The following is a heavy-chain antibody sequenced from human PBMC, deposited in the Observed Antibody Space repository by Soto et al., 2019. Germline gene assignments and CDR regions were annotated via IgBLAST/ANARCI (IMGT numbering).Heavy chain of an antibody. CDR1: GFTFSDYY. CDR3: ARGILGYCSSTSCYRDPYSFDY. CDR2: ISSSSSYT. Sequence: QVQLVESGGGLVKPGGSLRLSCAASGFTFSDYYMSWIRQAPGKGLEWVSYISSSSSYTNYADSVKGRFTISRDNAKNSLYLQMNSLRAEDTAVYYCARGILGYCSSTSCYRDPYSFDYWGQGTLVTVSS. D-gene: IGHD2-2*02. J-gene: IGHJ4*02. V-gene: IGHV3-11*06.